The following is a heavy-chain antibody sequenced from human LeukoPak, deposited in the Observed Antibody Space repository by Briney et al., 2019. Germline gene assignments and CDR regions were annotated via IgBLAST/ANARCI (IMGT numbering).Heavy chain of an antibody. CDR2: ISGSGGST. V-gene: IGHV3-23*01. CDR1: GFTFSSYA. CDR3: AKGHSSSWYNYYYYMGV. D-gene: IGHD6-13*01. J-gene: IGHJ6*03. Sequence: PGGSLRLSCAASGFTFSSYAMSWVRQAPGKGLEWVSAISGSGGSTYYADSVKGRFTISRDNSKNTLYLQMNSLRAEDTAVYYCAKGHSSSWYNYYYYMGVWGKGTTVTVSS.